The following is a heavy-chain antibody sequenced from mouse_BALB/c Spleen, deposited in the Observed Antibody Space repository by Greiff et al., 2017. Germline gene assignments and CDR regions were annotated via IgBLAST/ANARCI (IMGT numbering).Heavy chain of an antibody. CDR2: IYPGDGDT. Sequence: QVQLKESGAELARPGASVKLSCKASGYTFTSYWMQWVKQRPGQGLEWIGAIYPGDGDTRYTQKFKGKATLTADKSSSTAYMQLSSLASEDSAVYYCARLGGPPRLFDYWGQGTTLTVSS. V-gene: IGHV1-87*01. CDR1: GYTFTSYW. CDR3: ARLGGPPRLFDY. J-gene: IGHJ2*01.